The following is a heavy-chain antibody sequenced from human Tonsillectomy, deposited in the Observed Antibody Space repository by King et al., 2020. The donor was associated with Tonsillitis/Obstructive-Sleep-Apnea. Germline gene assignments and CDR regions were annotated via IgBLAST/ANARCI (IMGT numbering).Heavy chain of an antibody. D-gene: IGHD5-18*01. CDR3: ARRGTAMFPQNWFDP. V-gene: IGHV5-51*01. CDR2: IYPGDSDT. CDR1: GYNFSNYW. Sequence: QLVQSGAEVKKPGESLKISCKGSGYNFSNYWVAWVRQMPGKGLDWMGIIYPGDSDTRYSPSFQGQVTISADKSISTAYLQWNSLKASDTAMYYCARRGTAMFPQNWFDPWGEGTLVTASS. J-gene: IGHJ5*02.